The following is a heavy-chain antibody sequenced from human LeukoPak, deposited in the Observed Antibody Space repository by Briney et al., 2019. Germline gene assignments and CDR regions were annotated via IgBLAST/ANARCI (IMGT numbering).Heavy chain of an antibody. D-gene: IGHD2-2*01. Sequence: PGGSLRLSWAASGFTFSSYGMHWVRQAPGKGLEWVAFIRYDGTNKYYADSVKGRFTISRDNSKNTLYLQMNSLRAEDTAVYYCAKDRESNIVLEPAAVDYWGQGTLVTVSS. J-gene: IGHJ4*02. CDR2: IRYDGTNK. CDR1: GFTFSSYG. CDR3: AKDRESNIVLEPAAVDY. V-gene: IGHV3-30*02.